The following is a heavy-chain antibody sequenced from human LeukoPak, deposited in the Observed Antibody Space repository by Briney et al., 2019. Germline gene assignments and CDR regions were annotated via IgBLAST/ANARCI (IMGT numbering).Heavy chain of an antibody. CDR2: IYHSGST. D-gene: IGHD1-26*01. J-gene: IGHJ3*02. Sequence: SETLSLTCAVSGGSIKSNNWWSWVRPPPGKGLEWIGEIYHSGSTNYNPSLKSRVTISVDTSKNQFSLKLSYVTAADTAVYYCARTVGTYAVDAFDIWGQGTMVTVSS. V-gene: IGHV4-4*02. CDR1: GGSIKSNNW. CDR3: ARTVGTYAVDAFDI.